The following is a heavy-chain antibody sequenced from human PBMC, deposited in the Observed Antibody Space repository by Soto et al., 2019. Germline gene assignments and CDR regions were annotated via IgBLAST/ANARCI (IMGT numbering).Heavy chain of an antibody. CDR2: IYYSGST. V-gene: IGHV4-59*01. CDR3: ARVGLGGYFDY. Sequence: SETLSLTXTVSGGSISSYYWSWIRQPPGKGLEWIGYIYYSGSTNYNPSLKSRVTISVDTSKNQFSLKLSSVTAADTAVYYCARVGLGGYFDYWGQGTLVTVSS. CDR1: GGSISSYY. J-gene: IGHJ4*02. D-gene: IGHD7-27*01.